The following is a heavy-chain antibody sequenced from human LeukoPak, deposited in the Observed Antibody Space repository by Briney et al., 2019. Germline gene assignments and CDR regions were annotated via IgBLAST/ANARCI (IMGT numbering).Heavy chain of an antibody. V-gene: IGHV1-8*03. J-gene: IGHJ6*03. Sequence: GASVKVSCKASGYTFTSYDINWVRQATGHGLEWRGWMNPNSGNTGYAQKFQGRVTITRNTSISTAYMELSSLRSEDTAVYYCAGVAPGYSSSWLGHGYYMDVWGKGTTVTVSS. D-gene: IGHD6-13*01. CDR2: MNPNSGNT. CDR1: GYTFTSYD. CDR3: AGVAPGYSSSWLGHGYYMDV.